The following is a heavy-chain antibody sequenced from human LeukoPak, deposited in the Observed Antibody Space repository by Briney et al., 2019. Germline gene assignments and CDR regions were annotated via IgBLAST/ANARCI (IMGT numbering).Heavy chain of an antibody. CDR1: GFPLSSYS. CDR3: VRVKGSYFDY. J-gene: IGHJ4*02. D-gene: IGHD2-15*01. Sequence: GGSLRLSCAASGFPLSSYSINWVRQPPGEGLEWVSYISSSGSAIYYVDSVKGRSTVTRDNATNSLFLQMNSPRAEDTAVYYCVRVKGSYFDYWGQGALVTVSS. V-gene: IGHV3-48*01. CDR2: ISSSGSAI.